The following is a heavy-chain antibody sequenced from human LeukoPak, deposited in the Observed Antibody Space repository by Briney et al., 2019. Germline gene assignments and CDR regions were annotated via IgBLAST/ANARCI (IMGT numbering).Heavy chain of an antibody. J-gene: IGHJ2*01. D-gene: IGHD5-24*01. Sequence: PSETLSLTCSVSGDSISSYFWAWIRQPPGKGLEWIGYIYYSGSTTYNPSLKSRVTISVDTSKNQFSLKLNSVTAADTAVYYCARVLRDGYNFWYFDLWGRGTLVTVSS. CDR2: IYYSGST. CDR1: GDSISSYF. V-gene: IGHV4-59*01. CDR3: ARVLRDGYNFWYFDL.